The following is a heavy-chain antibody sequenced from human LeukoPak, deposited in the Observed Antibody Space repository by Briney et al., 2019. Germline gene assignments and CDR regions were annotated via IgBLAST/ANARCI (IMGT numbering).Heavy chain of an antibody. CDR3: AGSITMIVVVITNAFDI. J-gene: IGHJ3*02. CDR2: ISAYNGNT. D-gene: IGHD3-22*01. CDR1: GYTFTSYG. Sequence: ASVKVSCKASGYTFTSYGISWVRQAPGQGLEWMGWISAYNGNTNYAQKFQGRVTITADESTSTAYMELSSLRSEDTAVYYCAGSITMIVVVITNAFDIWGQGTMVTVSS. V-gene: IGHV1-18*01.